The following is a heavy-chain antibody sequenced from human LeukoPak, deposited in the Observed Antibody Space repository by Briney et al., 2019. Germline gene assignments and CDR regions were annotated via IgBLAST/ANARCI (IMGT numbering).Heavy chain of an antibody. D-gene: IGHD3-3*01. CDR2: FYPEDGET. Sequence: ASVKVSCKVSGDTLTELSMHWLRQAPGKGLEWMGGFYPEDGETIYAQKFQGRVTMTEDTSTDTAYMELSSLRSEDTAVYYCATYDFWSGYPKTNWFDPWGQGTLVTVSS. J-gene: IGHJ5*02. V-gene: IGHV1-24*01. CDR3: ATYDFWSGYPKTNWFDP. CDR1: GDTLTELS.